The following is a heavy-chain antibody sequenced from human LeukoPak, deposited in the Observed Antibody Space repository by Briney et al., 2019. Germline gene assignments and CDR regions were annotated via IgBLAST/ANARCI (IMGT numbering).Heavy chain of an antibody. V-gene: IGHV5-51*01. Sequence: GESLKISCKGSGYSFTSYWIAWVRQMPGKGLEWIGIIYPGDSDTTYSPSFQGQVTISADKSISTAYLQWSSLKASDTVMYYCARSDYETSGYYSHWGQGTLVTVSS. J-gene: IGHJ4*02. CDR1: GYSFTSYW. CDR3: ARSDYETSGYYSH. CDR2: IYPGDSDT. D-gene: IGHD3-22*01.